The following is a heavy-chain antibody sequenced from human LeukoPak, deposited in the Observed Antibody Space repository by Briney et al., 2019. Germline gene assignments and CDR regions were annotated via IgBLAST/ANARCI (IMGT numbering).Heavy chain of an antibody. D-gene: IGHD4-17*01. CDR2: ISGSAGTT. Sequence: EPGGSLRLSCAASGFTFSSYAMSWVRQAPGKGLEWVSAISGSAGTTYYADSVKGRFTISRDNSKNTLYLQMNGLRAEDTAVYYCAKDLNDYGDYAGIYYYYGVDVWGQGTTVTVSS. J-gene: IGHJ6*02. CDR3: AKDLNDYGDYAGIYYYYGVDV. CDR1: GFTFSSYA. V-gene: IGHV3-23*01.